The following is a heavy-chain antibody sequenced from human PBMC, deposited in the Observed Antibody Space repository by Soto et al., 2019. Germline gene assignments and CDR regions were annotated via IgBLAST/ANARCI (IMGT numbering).Heavy chain of an antibody. D-gene: IGHD3-22*01. CDR3: ARGVSSGYYYDSSGLGDWFDP. CDR1: GGSFSGYY. Sequence: SETLSLTCAVYGGSFSGYYWGWIRQPPGKGREWIGEINPSGSTNYNPSLKSRVTISVDTSKNQFSLKLSSVTAADTAVYYCARGVSSGYYYDSSGLGDWFDPWGQGTLVTVSS. CDR2: INPSGST. V-gene: IGHV4-34*01. J-gene: IGHJ5*02.